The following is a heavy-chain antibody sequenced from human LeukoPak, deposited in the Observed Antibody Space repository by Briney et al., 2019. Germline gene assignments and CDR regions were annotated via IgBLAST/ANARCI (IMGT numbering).Heavy chain of an antibody. J-gene: IGHJ4*02. Sequence: ASVKVSCKASGYSFTSYGLTWVRQVPGQGREWMGWISDYNGNKNYAQKYQGRLSMTTDTPASTVYMELRSLTSDDTAVYYCARGGLRTYLDYWGQGTLVTVSS. V-gene: IGHV1-18*01. D-gene: IGHD2-21*01. CDR2: ISDYNGNK. CDR3: ARGGLRTYLDY. CDR1: GYSFTSYG.